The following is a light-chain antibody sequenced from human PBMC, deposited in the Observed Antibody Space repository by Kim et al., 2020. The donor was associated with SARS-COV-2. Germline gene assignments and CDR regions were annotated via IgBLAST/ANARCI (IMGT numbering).Light chain of an antibody. J-gene: IGKJ1*01. CDR2: WAS. Sequence: RATINCKSSQSVLYSSDNKNYLAWYQQKPGQPPKLLIYWASTRESGVPDRFSGSGSGTDFTLTISSLQAEDVEVYYCQQYYNTATFGQGTKVDIK. CDR3: QQYYNTAT. V-gene: IGKV4-1*01. CDR1: QSVLYSSDNKNY.